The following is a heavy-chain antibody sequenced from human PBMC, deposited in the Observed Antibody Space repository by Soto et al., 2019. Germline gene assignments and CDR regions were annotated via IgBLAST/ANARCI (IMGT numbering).Heavy chain of an antibody. V-gene: IGHV3-21*01. CDR2: ISSSSSYK. D-gene: IGHD1-7*01. CDR1: GFTFSSYG. Sequence: PGGSLRLSCAASGFTFSSYGMHWVRQAPGKGLEWVSSISSSSSYKYYADSVKGRFTISRDNAKNSLYLQMNSLRAEDTAVYYCARGPNYALDYWGQGTLVTVSS. CDR3: ARGPNYALDY. J-gene: IGHJ4*02.